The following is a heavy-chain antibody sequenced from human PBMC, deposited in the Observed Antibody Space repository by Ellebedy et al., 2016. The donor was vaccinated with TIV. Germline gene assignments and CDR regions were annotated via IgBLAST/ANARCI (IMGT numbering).Heavy chain of an antibody. CDR3: AGRGVAGTLQH. CDR1: GYTFTSYG. CDR2: ISAYNGNT. V-gene: IGHV1-18*01. Sequence: AASVKVSCKASGYTFTSYGISWVRQPPGQGLEWMGWISAYNGNTNYAQKLQGRVTMTTDTSTSTAYMELRSLRSDDTAVYYCAGRGVAGTLQHWGQGTLVTVSS. D-gene: IGHD6-19*01. J-gene: IGHJ1*01.